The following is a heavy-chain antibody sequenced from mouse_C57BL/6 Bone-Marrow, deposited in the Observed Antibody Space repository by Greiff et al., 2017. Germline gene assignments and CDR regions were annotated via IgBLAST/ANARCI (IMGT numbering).Heavy chain of an antibody. CDR3: ARGLRAMDY. CDR1: GYTFTSYW. Sequence: QVQLQQPGAELVRPGTSVKLSCKASGYTFTSYWMHWVKQRPGQGLEWIGVIDPSDSYTNYNQKFKGKATLTVDTSSSTAYMQLSSLTSEDSAVYYCARGLRAMDYWGQGTSVTVSS. CDR2: IDPSDSYT. V-gene: IGHV1-59*01. J-gene: IGHJ4*01.